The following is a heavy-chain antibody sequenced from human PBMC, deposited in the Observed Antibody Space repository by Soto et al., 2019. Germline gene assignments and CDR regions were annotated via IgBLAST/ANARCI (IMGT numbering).Heavy chain of an antibody. CDR2: TYYRSRWYS. CDR3: ARSEEDSDYYYYGLDV. D-gene: IGHD2-15*01. Sequence: LSQTLSLTCVISGDSVSSSSVAWNWVRQSPSRGLEWLGRTYYRSRWYSDFALSVRGRIVINADTSKNQFSLQLNSVTPEDTAVYFCARSEEDSDYYYYGLDVWGQGTTVTVSS. J-gene: IGHJ6*02. CDR1: GDSVSSSSVA. V-gene: IGHV6-1*01.